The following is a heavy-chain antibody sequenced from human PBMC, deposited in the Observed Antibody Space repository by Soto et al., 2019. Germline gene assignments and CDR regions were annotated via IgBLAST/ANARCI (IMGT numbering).Heavy chain of an antibody. D-gene: IGHD4-17*01. Sequence: QLQLQESGPGLVKPSETLSLTCTVSGGSISSSSYYWGWIRQPPGKGLEWIGSIYYSGSTYYNPSLKSRVTIYVDTSKNQFSLKLSSVTAADTAVYYCARIEANYGEQNWFDPWGQGTLVTVSS. V-gene: IGHV4-39*01. J-gene: IGHJ5*02. CDR3: ARIEANYGEQNWFDP. CDR1: GGSISSSSYY. CDR2: IYYSGST.